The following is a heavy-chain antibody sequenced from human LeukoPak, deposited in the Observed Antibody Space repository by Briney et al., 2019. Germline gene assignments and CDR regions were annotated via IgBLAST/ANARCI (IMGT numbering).Heavy chain of an antibody. CDR3: ASRGSSSSWAYYYGMDV. CDR1: GYTFTGCY. J-gene: IGHJ6*02. CDR2: INLNSGGT. Sequence: ASVKVSCKASGYTFTGCYMHWVRQAPGQGLEWMGWINLNSGGTNYAQKFQGRVTMTRDTSISTAYMELSRLRSDDTAVYYCASRGSSSSWAYYYGMDVWGQGTTLTVSS. V-gene: IGHV1-2*02. D-gene: IGHD6-13*01.